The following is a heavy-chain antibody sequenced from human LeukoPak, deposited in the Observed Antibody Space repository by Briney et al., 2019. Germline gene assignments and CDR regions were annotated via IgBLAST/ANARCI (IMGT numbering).Heavy chain of an antibody. J-gene: IGHJ3*02. CDR2: ISSSSSYI. V-gene: IGHV3-21*01. D-gene: IGHD3-16*01. CDR3: ARDQRLGAFDI. Sequence: GGSLRLSCAASGFTFSSYSMNWVRQAPGKGLEWVSSISSSSSYIYYADSAKGRFTISRDNAKDSLYLQMNSLRAEDTAVYYCARDQRLGAFDIWGQGTMVTVSS. CDR1: GFTFSSYS.